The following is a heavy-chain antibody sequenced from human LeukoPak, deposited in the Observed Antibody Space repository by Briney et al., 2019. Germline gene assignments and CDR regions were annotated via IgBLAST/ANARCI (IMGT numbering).Heavy chain of an antibody. V-gene: IGHV4-39*07. Sequence: PSETLSLTCTVSGGSISSSSYYWGWIRQPPGKGLEWIGSIYYSGSTYYNPSLKSRVTISVDKSKNQFSLKLSSVTAADTAVYYCARVAELTPSPFDYWGQGTLVTVSS. J-gene: IGHJ4*02. CDR1: GGSISSSSYY. D-gene: IGHD1-26*01. CDR2: IYYSGST. CDR3: ARVAELTPSPFDY.